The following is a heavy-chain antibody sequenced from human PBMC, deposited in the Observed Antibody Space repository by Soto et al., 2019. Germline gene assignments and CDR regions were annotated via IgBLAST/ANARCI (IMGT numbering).Heavy chain of an antibody. CDR2: INPKSGGT. D-gene: IGHD2-8*01. CDR3: ARGDSTDCSNGVCSFFYNHDMDV. CDR1: GYSFTDYH. Sequence: ASVKVSCKASGYSFTDYHIHWVRQAPGQGLEWLGRINPKSGGTSTAQKFQGWVTMTTDTSISTASMELTRLTSDDTATYYCARGDSTDCSNGVCSFFYNHDMDVWGQGTAVTVSS. J-gene: IGHJ6*02. V-gene: IGHV1-2*04.